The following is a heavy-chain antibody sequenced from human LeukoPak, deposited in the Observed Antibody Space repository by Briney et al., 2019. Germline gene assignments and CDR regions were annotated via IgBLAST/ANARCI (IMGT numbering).Heavy chain of an antibody. J-gene: IGHJ4*02. CDR3: ARGRYYCDSSGYYPGHDY. V-gene: IGHV1-8*01. D-gene: IGHD3-22*01. CDR1: GYTFTSYD. CDR2: MNPNSGNT. Sequence: ASVKVSCKASGYTFTSYDINWVRQATGQGLEWMGWMNPNSGNTGYAQKFQGRVTMTRNTSISTAYMELSSLRSEDTAVYYCARGRYYCDSSGYYPGHDYWGQGTLVTVSS.